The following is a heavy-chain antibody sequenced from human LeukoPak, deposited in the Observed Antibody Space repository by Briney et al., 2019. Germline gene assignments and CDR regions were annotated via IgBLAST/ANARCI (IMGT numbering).Heavy chain of an antibody. CDR2: INPNSGGT. Sequence: ASVKVSCKASGYTFTGYYIHWVRQAPGQGLECLGWINPNSGGTNYAQKFQGRVTMSSDTSISTAYMELSSLRSDDTAVYYCGRGGGGSPFDSWGQGTLVTVSS. D-gene: IGHD3-16*01. J-gene: IGHJ4*02. CDR3: GRGGGGSPFDS. CDR1: GYTFTGYY. V-gene: IGHV1-2*02.